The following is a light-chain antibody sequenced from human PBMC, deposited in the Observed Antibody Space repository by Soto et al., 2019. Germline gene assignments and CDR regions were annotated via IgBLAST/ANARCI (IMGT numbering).Light chain of an antibody. Sequence: DIQMTQSPSSLSASVGDIVTITCLASQSIISYLNWYQQKPGKAPKLLIYAASSLQSGVASRFSGSGSGTEFTLIISGLQPDDSATYYCHHLNSYPITFGQGTRLQIK. CDR3: HHLNSYPIT. V-gene: IGKV1-9*01. CDR2: AAS. J-gene: IGKJ5*01. CDR1: QSIISY.